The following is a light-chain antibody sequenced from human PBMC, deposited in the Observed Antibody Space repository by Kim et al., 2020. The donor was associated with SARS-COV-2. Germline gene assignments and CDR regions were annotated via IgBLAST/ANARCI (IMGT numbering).Light chain of an antibody. J-gene: IGKJ2*01. CDR1: QTISRW. CDR3: QQASNFPYT. Sequence: DIQMTQSPSFVSASVGDTVTITCRASQTISRWLAWYQQKPGQGPKLLIYSTSRLHSGVPSRFSGSGSATDFTLTINGLQPEDFGTYHCQQASNFPYTVGQGTKLEI. CDR2: STS. V-gene: IGKV1-12*01.